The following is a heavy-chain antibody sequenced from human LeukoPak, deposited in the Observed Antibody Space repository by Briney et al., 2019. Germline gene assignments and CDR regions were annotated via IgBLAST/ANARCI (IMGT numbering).Heavy chain of an antibody. CDR3: ARGDGTDYYDSSMGGDAFDI. Sequence: GASVKVSCKASGYTFTSYDINWVRQATGQGLEWMGWMNPNSGNTGYAQKFQGRVTMTRNTSISTAYMELSSLRSEDTAVYYCARGDGTDYYDSSMGGDAFDIWGQGTMVSVSS. V-gene: IGHV1-8*01. CDR2: MNPNSGNT. J-gene: IGHJ3*02. D-gene: IGHD3-22*01. CDR1: GYTFTSYD.